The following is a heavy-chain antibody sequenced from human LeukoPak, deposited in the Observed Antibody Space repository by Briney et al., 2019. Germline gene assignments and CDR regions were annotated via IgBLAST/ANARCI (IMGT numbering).Heavy chain of an antibody. D-gene: IGHD6-13*01. V-gene: IGHV5-51*01. CDR1: GYSFTSDW. J-gene: IGHJ4*02. CDR3: ASSKSSSWYPFYLDY. Sequence: GESLKISCKGSGYSFTSDWIGWVRQMPGKGLEWMGIIYPGDSDTRYSPSFQGQVTISADKSFSTAYLQWSSLKASDTAIYYCASSKSSSWYPFYLDYWGQGTLVTVSS. CDR2: IYPGDSDT.